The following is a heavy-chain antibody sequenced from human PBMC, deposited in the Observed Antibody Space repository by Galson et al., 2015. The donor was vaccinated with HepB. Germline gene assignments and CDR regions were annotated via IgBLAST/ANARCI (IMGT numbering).Heavy chain of an antibody. CDR2: IKSKTDGGTT. CDR3: TTPLPSGYYYDGFSF. J-gene: IGHJ4*02. D-gene: IGHD3-22*01. CDR1: GFTFSSYS. Sequence: SLRLSCAASGFTFSSYSMNWVRQAPGKGLEWVGRIKSKTDGGTTDYAAPVKGRFTISRDDSKNTLYLQMNSLKTEDTAVYYCTTPLPSGYYYDGFSFWGQGTLVTVSS. V-gene: IGHV3-15*01.